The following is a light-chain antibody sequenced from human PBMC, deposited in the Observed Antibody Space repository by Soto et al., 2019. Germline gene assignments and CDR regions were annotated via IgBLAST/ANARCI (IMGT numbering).Light chain of an antibody. Sequence: EIVLTQSPATLSLSPGERATLSCRASQSVSSYLAWYQQKPGQAPRLLIYDASNRATGITARFSGSGSGTDFTLTISSLEPEDFAGYYCQQRSTPLAFGGGTKVEIK. CDR1: QSVSSY. CDR2: DAS. CDR3: QQRSTPLA. J-gene: IGKJ4*01. V-gene: IGKV3-11*01.